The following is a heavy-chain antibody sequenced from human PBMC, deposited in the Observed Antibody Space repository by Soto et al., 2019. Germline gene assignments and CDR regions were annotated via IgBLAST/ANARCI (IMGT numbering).Heavy chain of an antibody. V-gene: IGHV1-2*04. CDR1: GYTFTGYY. Sequence: ASVKVSCKASGYTFTGYYMHWVRQAPGQGLEWMGWINPNSGGTNYAQKFQGWVTMTRDTSISTAYMELSRLRSDDTAVYYCAIGPAARYYYYGMDVPGQATTVTGSS. CDR3: AIGPAARYYYYGMDV. CDR2: INPNSGGT. J-gene: IGHJ6*02. D-gene: IGHD6-6*01.